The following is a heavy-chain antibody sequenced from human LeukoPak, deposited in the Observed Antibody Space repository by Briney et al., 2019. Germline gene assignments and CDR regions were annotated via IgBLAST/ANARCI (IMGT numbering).Heavy chain of an antibody. V-gene: IGHV3-66*01. CDR2: IYSGGST. Sequence: GGSLRLSCAASVFTLCSNYTSCVRGAPGGGLGWVSVIYSGGSTYYPESVKCRVTISRDNSKNTLYLQKNSLRAEDTAVYYCARAIYYYDSSGYPMAAYFDYWGQGTVVTVSS. CDR1: VFTLCSNY. CDR3: ARAIYYYDSSGYPMAAYFDY. J-gene: IGHJ4*02. D-gene: IGHD3-22*01.